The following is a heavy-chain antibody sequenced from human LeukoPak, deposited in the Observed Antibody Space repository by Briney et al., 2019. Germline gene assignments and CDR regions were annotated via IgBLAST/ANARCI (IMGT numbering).Heavy chain of an antibody. CDR1: GGSISSYY. CDR3: ARHSMTTVTTQYYYYMDV. CDR2: IYYSGST. V-gene: IGHV4-59*08. Sequence: PSETLSLTCTVSGGSISSYYWSWIRQPPGKGLEWIGYIYYSGSTNYNPSLKSRVTISVDTSKNQFSLKLSSVTAADTAVYYCARHSMTTVTTQYYYYMDVWGKGTTVTVSS. J-gene: IGHJ6*03. D-gene: IGHD4-17*01.